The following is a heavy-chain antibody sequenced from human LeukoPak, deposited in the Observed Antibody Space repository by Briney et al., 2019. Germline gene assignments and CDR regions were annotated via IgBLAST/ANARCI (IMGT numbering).Heavy chain of an antibody. CDR1: GGSFSGYY. CDR2: INHSGST. Sequence: SETLSLTCAVYGGSFSGYYWSWIRQPPGKGLEWIGEINHSGSTNYNPSLKSRVTIPVDTSKNQFSLKLSSVTAADTAVYYCARGGSSYGDYGVSDYWGQGTLVTASS. CDR3: ARGGSSYGDYGVSDY. D-gene: IGHD4-17*01. J-gene: IGHJ4*02. V-gene: IGHV4-34*01.